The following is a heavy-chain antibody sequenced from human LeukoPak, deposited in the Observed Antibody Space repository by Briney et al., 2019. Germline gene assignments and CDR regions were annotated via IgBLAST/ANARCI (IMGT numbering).Heavy chain of an antibody. V-gene: IGHV3-23*01. D-gene: IGHD3-10*01. CDR2: ISGSGGST. J-gene: IGHJ4*02. Sequence: GGSLRLSCAASGFTFSSYAMSWVRQAPGKGLERVSAISGSGGSTYYADSVKGRFTISRDNAKTTLYLQMNSLRDEDTAVYYCAGDLISGSGSLGYWGQGTLVTVSS. CDR1: GFTFSSYA. CDR3: AGDLISGSGSLGY.